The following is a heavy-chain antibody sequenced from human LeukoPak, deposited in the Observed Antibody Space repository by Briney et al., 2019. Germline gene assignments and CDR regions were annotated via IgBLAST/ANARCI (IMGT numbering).Heavy chain of an antibody. CDR1: GFTVSTNC. Sequence: SVGSLRLSCAASGFTVSTNCMTWVRQAPGKGLEWVSTIYSGGTTYYADSVMGRFTISRHNSRNTLYLQMNSLRADDTAVYYCARVDTVMAYYFDLWGQGTLVTVSS. J-gene: IGHJ4*02. V-gene: IGHV3-53*04. CDR3: ARVDTVMAYYFDL. D-gene: IGHD5-18*01. CDR2: IYSGGTT.